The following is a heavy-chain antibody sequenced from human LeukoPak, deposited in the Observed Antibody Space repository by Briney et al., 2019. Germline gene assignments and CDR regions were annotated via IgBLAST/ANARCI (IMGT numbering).Heavy chain of an antibody. D-gene: IGHD3-10*01. CDR2: ISGSGGST. CDR3: AKGGAMVRGVSRPFDY. CDR1: GFTFSSYG. J-gene: IGHJ4*02. V-gene: IGHV3-23*01. Sequence: GGSLRLSCAASGFTFSSYGMSWVRQAPGKGLEWVSAISGSGGSTYYADSVKGRFTISRDNSKNTLYLQMNSLRAEDTAVYYCAKGGAMVRGVSRPFDYWGQGTLVTVSS.